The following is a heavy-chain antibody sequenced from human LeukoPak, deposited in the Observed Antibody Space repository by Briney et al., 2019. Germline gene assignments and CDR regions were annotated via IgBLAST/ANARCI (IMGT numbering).Heavy chain of an antibody. CDR1: GGSITTNY. Sequence: TSETLSLTCTVSGGSITTNYWSWIRQPAGKGLEWIGRIYTGGSTNYNPSLKSRVTISVDTSKNQFSLKLSSVTAADTAVYYCARDAASVKGYCSGGSRYPGDRYYYGMDVWGQGTTVTVSS. D-gene: IGHD2-15*01. J-gene: IGHJ6*02. CDR2: IYTGGST. CDR3: ARDAASVKGYCSGGSRYPGDRYYYGMDV. V-gene: IGHV4-4*07.